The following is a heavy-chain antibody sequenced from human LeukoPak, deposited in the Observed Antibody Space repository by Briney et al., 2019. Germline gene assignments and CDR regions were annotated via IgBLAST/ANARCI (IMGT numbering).Heavy chain of an antibody. CDR1: GFTFTTSA. D-gene: IGHD3-22*01. Sequence: SVKFSCKASGFTFTTSAVQWVRQARGQRLEWIGWIVVGSGDTDYAQKFQERVTITRDMATSTAYMELSSLRPEDTAVYYCARPYYYDSSGYFYDAFDIWGQGTMVTVSS. V-gene: IGHV1-58*01. J-gene: IGHJ3*02. CDR3: ARPYYYDSSGYFYDAFDI. CDR2: IVVGSGDT.